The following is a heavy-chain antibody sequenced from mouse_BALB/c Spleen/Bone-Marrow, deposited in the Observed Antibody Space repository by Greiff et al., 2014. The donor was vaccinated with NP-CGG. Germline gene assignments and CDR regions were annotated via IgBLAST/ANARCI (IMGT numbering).Heavy chain of an antibody. D-gene: IGHD1-2*01. J-gene: IGHJ3*01. Sequence: QVQLQQPGAELVKPGASVKLSCKASGYTFTEYTIHWVKQRSGQGLEWIGWFYPGSGSIKYNEKFKDKATLTADKSSSTVYMELSRLTSEGSAVYFCARHEERLITTAAWFAYWGQGTLVTVSA. CDR2: FYPGSGSI. CDR3: ARHEERLITTAAWFAY. CDR1: GYTFTEYT. V-gene: IGHV1-62-2*01.